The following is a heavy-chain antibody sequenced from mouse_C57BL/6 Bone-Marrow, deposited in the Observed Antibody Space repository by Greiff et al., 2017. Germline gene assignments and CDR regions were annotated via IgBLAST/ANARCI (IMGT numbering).Heavy chain of an antibody. V-gene: IGHV5-6*01. CDR2: ISSGGSYT. CDR1: GFTFSSYG. J-gene: IGHJ4*01. Sequence: EVQLVESGGDLVKPGGSLQLSCAASGFTFSSYGMSWVRQTPDKRLEWVATISSGGSYTYYPDSVKGRFTISRDNAKNTLYLQMSSLKSEDTAMYYCASPEAMDYWGQGTSVTVSS. CDR3: ASPEAMDY.